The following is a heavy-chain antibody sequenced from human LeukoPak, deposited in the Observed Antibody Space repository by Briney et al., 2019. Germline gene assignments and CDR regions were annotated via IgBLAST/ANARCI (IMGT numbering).Heavy chain of an antibody. D-gene: IGHD3-10*01. Sequence: SETLSLTCTVSGGSISSFYWIWIRQPPGKGLEWIGTVYHSGTTYYSPSLKSRVTISIHPSKNQFSLRLSSVTAADTAVYYCATMMYGSGNYYNSDYWGQGTLVTVSS. J-gene: IGHJ4*02. V-gene: IGHV4-59*04. CDR2: VYHSGTT. CDR3: ATMMYGSGNYYNSDY. CDR1: GGSISSFY.